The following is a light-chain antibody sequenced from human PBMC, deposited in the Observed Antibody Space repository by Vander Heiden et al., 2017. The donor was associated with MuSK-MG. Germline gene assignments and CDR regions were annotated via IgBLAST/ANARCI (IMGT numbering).Light chain of an antibody. Sequence: QSALTQPASVSGSPGRSITISCTGTTSDVGGFNYGSWYQQHPGKAPKLMIYDVNYRPAGVSNRFSGSKSGNTASLTISGLQAEDEADYYCSSYSSSTTGVFGGGTKLTVL. V-gene: IGLV2-14*03. CDR2: DVN. CDR3: SSYSSSTTGV. CDR1: TSDVGGFNY. J-gene: IGLJ3*02.